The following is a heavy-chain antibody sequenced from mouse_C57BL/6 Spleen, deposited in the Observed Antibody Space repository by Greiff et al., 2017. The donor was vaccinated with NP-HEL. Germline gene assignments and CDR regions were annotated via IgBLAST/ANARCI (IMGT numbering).Heavy chain of an antibody. CDR1: GYTFTSYW. J-gene: IGHJ1*03. D-gene: IGHD1-1*01. V-gene: IGHV1-64*01. CDR2: IHPNSGST. Sequence: QVQLQQPGAELVKPGASVKLSCKASGYTFTSYWMHWVKQRPGQGLEWIGMIHPNSGSTNYNEKFKSKATLTVDKSSSTAYMQLSSLTSEDSAVYYGAREGYYGSSVSSYWYFDVWGTGTTVTVSS. CDR3: AREGYYGSSVSSYWYFDV.